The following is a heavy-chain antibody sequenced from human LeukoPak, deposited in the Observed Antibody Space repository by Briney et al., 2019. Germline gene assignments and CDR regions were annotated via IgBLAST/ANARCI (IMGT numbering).Heavy chain of an antibody. CDR2: INTNGSI. J-gene: IGHJ4*02. V-gene: IGHV4-4*07. Sequence: SDTLSLTCAVSGGSLRVYQWSWLRQPPGKGLEWFGHINTNGSINYNPSLKSRVTMLVDTSKNQFSLKLNSLTAADTAVYYCARDRYNNLGPFFDYWGQGTLVTVSS. D-gene: IGHD1-1*01. CDR1: GGSLRVYQ. CDR3: ARDRYNNLGPFFDY.